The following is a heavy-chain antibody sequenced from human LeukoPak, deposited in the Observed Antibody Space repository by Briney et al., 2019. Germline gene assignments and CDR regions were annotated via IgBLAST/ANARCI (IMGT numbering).Heavy chain of an antibody. J-gene: IGHJ4*02. CDR2: IGGSTNNT. CDR1: GFTFDDYA. V-gene: IGHV3-23*01. Sequence: GGSLRLSCAASGFTFDDYAMTWVRQAPGRGLEWVSTIGGSTNNTYYADSVKGRFTISRDNSKNTLYLQMNSLRAEDTAIYYCAKVHCTSTTCYLQHLDSWGQGTLVTVSS. CDR3: AKVHCTSTTCYLQHLDS. D-gene: IGHD2-2*01.